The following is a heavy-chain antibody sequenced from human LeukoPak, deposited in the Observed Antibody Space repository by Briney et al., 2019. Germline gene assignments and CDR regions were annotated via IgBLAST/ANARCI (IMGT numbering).Heavy chain of an antibody. CDR1: GFTFSDYY. CDR2: INHSGST. Sequence: PGGSLRLSCAASGFTFSDYYMSWIRQPPGKGLEWIGEINHSGSTNYNPSLKSRVTISVDTSKNQFSLKLSSVTAADTAAYYCARSAGVIAVAGATEYFQHWGQGTPVTVSS. D-gene: IGHD6-19*01. CDR3: ARSAGVIAVAGATEYFQH. J-gene: IGHJ1*01. V-gene: IGHV4-34*01.